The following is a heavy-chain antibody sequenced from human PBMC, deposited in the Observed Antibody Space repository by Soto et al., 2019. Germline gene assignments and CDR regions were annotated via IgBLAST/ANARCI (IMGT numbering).Heavy chain of an antibody. Sequence: QLQLQESGPGLVKPSETLSLTCTVSGGSISSSSYYWGWIRQPPGKGLEWIGSIYYSGSTYYNPSLKSRVTISVDTSKNQFSLKLSSVTAADTAVYYCAREVVAATLSAFDIWGQGTMVTVSS. CDR1: GGSISSSSYY. V-gene: IGHV4-39*01. CDR2: IYYSGST. CDR3: AREVVAATLSAFDI. D-gene: IGHD2-15*01. J-gene: IGHJ3*02.